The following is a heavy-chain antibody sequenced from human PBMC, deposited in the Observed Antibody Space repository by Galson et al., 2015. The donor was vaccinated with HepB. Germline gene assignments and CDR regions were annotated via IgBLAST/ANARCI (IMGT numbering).Heavy chain of an antibody. J-gene: IGHJ1*01. CDR2: IRNDGSNK. CDR3: AKASFSGIWFQH. V-gene: IGHV3-30*02. D-gene: IGHD6-19*01. Sequence: SLRLSCAASGFTFSSYGMHWVRQAPGKGLEWVAFIRNDGSNKYYAESVKGRFTISRDNSKNTLSLQMNSLRAADTAVYYCAKASFSGIWFQHWGQGTLVTVSS. CDR1: GFTFSSYG.